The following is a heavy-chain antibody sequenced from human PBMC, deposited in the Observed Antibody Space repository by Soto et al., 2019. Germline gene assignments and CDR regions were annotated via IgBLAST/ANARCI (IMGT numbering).Heavy chain of an antibody. CDR1: GDSIGSGNKY. D-gene: IGHD6-13*01. CDR2: VYNSGST. Sequence: PSETLSLTCTVSGDSIGSGNKYWSWIRQAPGKGLEWIGYVYNSGSTNYNPSLKSRVTISEDTSKSQFSLKVNSMTAADTVVYYCARYRREAVAGYTLDNWGQGILVTVSS. J-gene: IGHJ4*02. CDR3: ARYRREAVAGYTLDN. V-gene: IGHV4-61*01.